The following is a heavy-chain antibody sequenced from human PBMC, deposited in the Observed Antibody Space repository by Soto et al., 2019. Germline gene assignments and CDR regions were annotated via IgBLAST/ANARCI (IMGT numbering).Heavy chain of an antibody. Sequence: SETLSLTCAVYGGSFSGYYWSWIRQPPGKGLEWIGEINHSGSTNYNPSLKSRVTISVDTSKNQFSLKLSSVTAADTAVYYCARSRYYDFWSGYYRGYYYGMDVWGQGTTVTISS. V-gene: IGHV4-34*01. CDR1: GGSFSGYY. CDR3: ARSRYYDFWSGYYRGYYYGMDV. J-gene: IGHJ6*02. CDR2: INHSGST. D-gene: IGHD3-3*01.